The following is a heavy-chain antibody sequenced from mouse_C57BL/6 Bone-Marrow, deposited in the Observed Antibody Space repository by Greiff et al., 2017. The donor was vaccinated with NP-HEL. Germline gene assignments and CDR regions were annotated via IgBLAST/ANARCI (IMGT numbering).Heavy chain of an antibody. V-gene: IGHV1-55*01. Sequence: QVQLQQPGAELVKPGASVKLSCKASGYTFTSYWITWVKQRPGQGLEWIGDIYPGSGSTNYNEKFKSKATLTVDTSSSTAYMQLSSLTSEDSAVYYCARDYSNYEWYFDVWGTGTTVTVSS. CDR3: ARDYSNYEWYFDV. D-gene: IGHD2-5*01. J-gene: IGHJ1*03. CDR2: IYPGSGST. CDR1: GYTFTSYW.